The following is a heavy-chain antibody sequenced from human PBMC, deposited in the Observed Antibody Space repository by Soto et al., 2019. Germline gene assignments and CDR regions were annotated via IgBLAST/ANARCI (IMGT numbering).Heavy chain of an antibody. CDR3: ARDVDADFRTDFDY. D-gene: IGHD4-17*01. CDR2: ISGSGGST. CDR1: GFTFSSYA. Sequence: GGSLRLSCAASGFTFSSYAMSWVRQAPGTGLEWVSAISGSGGSTYYADSVKGRFTISRDNCKNTLYLQMNSLRAEDTAVYYCARDVDADFRTDFDYWGRGTLVTVSS. J-gene: IGHJ4*02. V-gene: IGHV3-23*01.